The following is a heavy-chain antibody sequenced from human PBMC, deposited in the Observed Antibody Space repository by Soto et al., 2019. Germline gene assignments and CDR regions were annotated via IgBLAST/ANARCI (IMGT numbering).Heavy chain of an antibody. CDR3: ARAQPTYSSSYFDY. CDR1: GFTFSSYA. D-gene: IGHD3-22*01. Sequence: GGSLRLSCAASGFTFSSYAMSWVRQAPGKGLEWVSTNSGRGDDIYYTDSVKGRFTISRDNSKNTLYVHMNSLRAEDTAVYYCARAQPTYSSSYFDYWGQGTLVTVSS. CDR2: NSGRGDDI. J-gene: IGHJ4*02. V-gene: IGHV3-23*01.